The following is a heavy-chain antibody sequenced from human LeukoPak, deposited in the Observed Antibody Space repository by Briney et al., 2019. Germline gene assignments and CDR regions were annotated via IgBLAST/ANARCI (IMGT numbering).Heavy chain of an antibody. Sequence: SETLSLTCTVSGGSISSYYCSWIRQPPGKGLEWIGYIYYSGSTNYNPSLKSRVTISVDTSKNQFSLKLSSVTAADTAVYYCARAPGIAAAGYFDYWGQGALVTVSS. CDR3: ARAPGIAAAGYFDY. CDR2: IYYSGST. J-gene: IGHJ4*02. V-gene: IGHV4-59*01. CDR1: GGSISSYY. D-gene: IGHD6-13*01.